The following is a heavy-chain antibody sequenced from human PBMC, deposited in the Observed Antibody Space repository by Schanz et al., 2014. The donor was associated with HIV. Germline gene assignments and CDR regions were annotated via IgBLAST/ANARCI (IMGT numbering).Heavy chain of an antibody. D-gene: IGHD6-13*01. V-gene: IGHV1-46*01. J-gene: IGHJ5*01. CDR2: INPSGGAT. CDR1: GYTFTSYY. CDR3: ARDKSGSSWYDS. Sequence: QVQLVQSGAAVKKPEASVKVSCKASGYTFTSYYMHWVRRAPGQGLEWMGIINPSGGATSYAQKFQGRVTMTRDTSTSTVYMDLSSLTSEDTAVYYCARDKSGSSWYDSWGQGTLVTVSS.